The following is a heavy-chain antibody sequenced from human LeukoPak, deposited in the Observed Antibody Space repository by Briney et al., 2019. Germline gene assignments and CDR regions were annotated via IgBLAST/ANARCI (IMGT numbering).Heavy chain of an antibody. CDR1: GYTFISFG. D-gene: IGHD6-6*01. CDR3: VRDLNSPARSFFEY. Sequence: ASVKVSCKASGYTFISFGFSWVRQAPGQGPEWMGWISVYTGNTNYAQRFQGRVTMTTDTSTSTAYMELRTLRSDDTAVYYCVRDLNSPARSFFEYWGPGTLVTVSS. CDR2: ISVYTGNT. J-gene: IGHJ4*02. V-gene: IGHV1-18*01.